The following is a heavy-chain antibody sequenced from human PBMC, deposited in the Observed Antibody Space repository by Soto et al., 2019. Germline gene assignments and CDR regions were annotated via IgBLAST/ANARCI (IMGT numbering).Heavy chain of an antibody. CDR3: ARSYRRYCIGGSCYSYYYYYMDV. Sequence: SETLSLTCTVSGGSISSYYWSWIRQPPGKGLEWIGYIYYSGSTNYNPSLKSRVTISVDTSKNQFSLKLSSVTAADTAVYYCARSYRRYCIGGSCYSYYYYYMDVWGKGTTVTVSS. CDR2: IYYSGST. CDR1: GGSISSYY. D-gene: IGHD2-15*01. V-gene: IGHV4-59*01. J-gene: IGHJ6*03.